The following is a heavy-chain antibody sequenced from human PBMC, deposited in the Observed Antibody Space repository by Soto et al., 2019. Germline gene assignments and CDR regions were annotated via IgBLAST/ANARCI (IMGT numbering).Heavy chain of an antibody. J-gene: IGHJ4*02. CDR3: ARGRGYSYGPYYFDY. CDR1: GGSISSEGYY. V-gene: IGHV4-31*02. D-gene: IGHD5-18*01. Sequence: SETLSLTCTVSGGSISSEGYYWSWFRQLPGEGLEWIGDIYYSGTTYHNPSLGGRLTISGDASKNQFSLKLSSVTAADTALYYCARGRGYSYGPYYFDYWGQGTLVTVSS. CDR2: IYYSGTT.